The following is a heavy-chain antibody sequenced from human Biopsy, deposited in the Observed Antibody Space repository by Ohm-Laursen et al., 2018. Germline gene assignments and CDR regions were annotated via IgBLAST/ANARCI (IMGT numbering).Heavy chain of an antibody. J-gene: IGHJ4*02. D-gene: IGHD6-19*01. CDR1: GGSFSGTY. CDR2: INHSGST. Sequence: TLSLTCAVSGGSFSGTYWSWIRQTPGKGLEWIGEINHSGSTKYNPSFESRVTISVDTSKNQFSLKLSSVTAADTAIYYCARGMRSSGWPYFDSWGQGTLVTVSS. V-gene: IGHV4-34*01. CDR3: ARGMRSSGWPYFDS.